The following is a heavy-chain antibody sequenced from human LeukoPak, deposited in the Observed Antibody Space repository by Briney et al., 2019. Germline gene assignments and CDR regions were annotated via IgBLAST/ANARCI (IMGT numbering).Heavy chain of an antibody. J-gene: IGHJ6*02. V-gene: IGHV4-31*03. D-gene: IGHD2-2*01. CDR1: GGSISSGGYC. Sequence: SETLSLTCTVSGGSISSGGYCWSWIRQHPGKGLEWIGYIYYSGSTYYNPSLKSRVTISVDTSKNQFSLKLSSVTAADTAVYYCARGPIYCSSTSYYYYYGMDVWGQGTTVTVSS. CDR2: IYYSGST. CDR3: ARGPIYCSSTSYYYYYGMDV.